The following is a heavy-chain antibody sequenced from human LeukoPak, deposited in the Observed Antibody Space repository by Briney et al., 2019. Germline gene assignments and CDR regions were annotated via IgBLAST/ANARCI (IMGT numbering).Heavy chain of an antibody. CDR3: ARGDRSSSWSEIDY. CDR2: ISYDGSDK. CDR1: GFTFSTYT. J-gene: IGHJ4*02. Sequence: PGGSLRLSCAASGFTFSTYTMHWVRQAPGKGLEWVAVISYDGSDKYYADSVKGRFAISRDNSKNTLYLQMNSLRAEDTAVYYCARGDRSSSWSEIDYWGQGTLVTVSS. V-gene: IGHV3-30*09. D-gene: IGHD6-13*01.